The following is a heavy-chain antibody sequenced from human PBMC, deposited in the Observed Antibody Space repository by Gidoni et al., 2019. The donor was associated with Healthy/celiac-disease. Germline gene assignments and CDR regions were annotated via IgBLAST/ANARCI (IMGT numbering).Heavy chain of an antibody. D-gene: IGHD4-17*01. V-gene: IGHV1-24*01. CDR1: GYTFTELS. J-gene: IGHJ3*02. CDR3: ATTFSTVTTGRAFDI. Sequence: QVPRVQSGAEVKKPGASVQVSCKVSGYTFTELSMHWVRQAPGKGLEWMGGFDPQDGETIYTQKFQGRVTMTDDTSTDTAYMELSSLRSEDTAVYYCATTFSTVTTGRAFDIWGQGTMVTVSS. CDR2: FDPQDGET.